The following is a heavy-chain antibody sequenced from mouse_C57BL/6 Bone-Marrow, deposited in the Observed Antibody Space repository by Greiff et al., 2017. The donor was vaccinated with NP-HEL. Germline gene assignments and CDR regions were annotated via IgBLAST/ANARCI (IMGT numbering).Heavy chain of an antibody. V-gene: IGHV1-64*01. Sequence: QVQLQPGAELVKPGASVKLSCKASGYTSFSYWMHWVKQRPGQGLEWIGMIHPNSGSTNYNEKIKSKATLSADKSSSTAYRRLSSVTSEDSAVYYCASVCPHWWFDVWGTGTTVTVSS. J-gene: IGHJ1*03. CDR3: ASVCPHWWFDV. CDR2: IHPNSGST. CDR1: GYTSFSYW.